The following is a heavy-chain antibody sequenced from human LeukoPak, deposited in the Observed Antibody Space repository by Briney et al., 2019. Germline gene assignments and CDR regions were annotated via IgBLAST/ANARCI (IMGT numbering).Heavy chain of an antibody. V-gene: IGHV4-61*08. CDR3: ARYDPDDFWSDY. Sequence: PSQTLSLTCTVSGGSVTSGGHYWSWIRQPPGKGLEWIGYIYYSGSTNYNPSLKSRVTISVDTSKNQFSLKLSSVTAADTAVYYCARYDPDDFWSDYWGQGTLVTVSS. D-gene: IGHD3-3*01. J-gene: IGHJ4*02. CDR1: GGSVTSGGHY. CDR2: IYYSGST.